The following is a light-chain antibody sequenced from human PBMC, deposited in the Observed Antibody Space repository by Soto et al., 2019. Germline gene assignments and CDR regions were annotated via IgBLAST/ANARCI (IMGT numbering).Light chain of an antibody. J-gene: IGLJ2*01. CDR1: SSDVGSYNL. CDR2: EVN. V-gene: IGLV2-23*02. CDR3: CSFVGSSTLV. Sequence: QSALTQPASESGSPGQSVTISCTGTSSDVGSYNLVSWYQQHPGKAPKLIIYEVNKRPSGVSDRFSGSKSGNTASLTISGLQAEDEGDYHCCSFVGSSTLVFGGGTKLTVL.